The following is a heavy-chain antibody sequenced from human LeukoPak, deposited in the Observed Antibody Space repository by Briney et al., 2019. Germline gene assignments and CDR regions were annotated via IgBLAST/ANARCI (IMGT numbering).Heavy chain of an antibody. CDR1: GGSFSGYY. CDR3: ARGLEDSSGYYSHFDY. Sequence: SETLSLTCAVYGGSFSGYYWNWIHQPPGKGLEWIGEINHSGSTNYNPSLKNRVTISVDTSKNQFSLKLSSVTAADTAVYYCARGLEDSSGYYSHFDYWGQGTLVTVSS. J-gene: IGHJ4*02. CDR2: INHSGST. V-gene: IGHV4-34*01. D-gene: IGHD3-22*01.